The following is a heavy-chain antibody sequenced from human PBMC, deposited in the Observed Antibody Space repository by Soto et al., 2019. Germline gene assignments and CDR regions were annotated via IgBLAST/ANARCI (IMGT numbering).Heavy chain of an antibody. CDR1: GFTFSSHA. CDR2: VSSGGGAT. J-gene: IGHJ4*02. CDR3: ARDRLGFGDLDS. Sequence: GGSLRLSCAASGFTFSSHAMAWVRQAPGKGLEWVATVSSGGGATYYAESVKGRFTVSRANSKNTVSLHMDSLRADDTARYYCARDRLGFGDLDSWGPGTLVTVSS. D-gene: IGHD3-10*01. V-gene: IGHV3-23*01.